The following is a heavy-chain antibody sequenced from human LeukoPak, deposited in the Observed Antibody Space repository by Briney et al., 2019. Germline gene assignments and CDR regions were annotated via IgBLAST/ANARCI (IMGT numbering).Heavy chain of an antibody. CDR3: ARVGSSSGYYSYFDY. Sequence: ASVKVSCKASGGTFSSYAISWVRQAPGQGLEWMGGIVPIFGTANYAQKFQGRVTITTDESTSTAYMELSSLRSEDTGVYYCARVGSSSGYYSYFDYWGQGTLVTVSS. CDR2: IVPIFGTA. CDR1: GGTFSSYA. V-gene: IGHV1-69*05. J-gene: IGHJ4*02. D-gene: IGHD3-22*01.